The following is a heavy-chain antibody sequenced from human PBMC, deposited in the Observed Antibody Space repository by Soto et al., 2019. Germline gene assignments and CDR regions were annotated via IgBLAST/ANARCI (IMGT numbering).Heavy chain of an antibody. D-gene: IGHD5-12*01. CDR2: IYYNDDR. CDR1: GFSFTTAGVA. V-gene: IGHV2-5*01. J-gene: IGHJ4*02. CDR3: AHSDGGYEIIYFDF. Sequence: SGPTLVNPTQTLTLTCTFSGFSFTTAGVAAGWIRQTPGGALEWLTLIYYNDDRRFSPSLKTRLTITGDTSKNQVVLSLTNVDPGDTATYFCAHSDGGYEIIYFDFWGQGIPVTVS.